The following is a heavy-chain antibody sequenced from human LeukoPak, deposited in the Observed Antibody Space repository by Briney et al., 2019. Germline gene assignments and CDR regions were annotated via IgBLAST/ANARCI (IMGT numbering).Heavy chain of an antibody. CDR2: ISGSGGRT. J-gene: IGHJ6*04. D-gene: IGHD3-10*02. CDR3: AELGITMIGGV. CDR1: GFTFSSYG. Sequence: GSLRLSCAASGFTFSSYGMSWVRQAPGKGLEWVSGISGSGGRTYYADSVKGRFTISRDNSKYTMYLQMNSLRAEDTAVYYCAELGITMIGGVWGKGTTVTISS. V-gene: IGHV3-23*01.